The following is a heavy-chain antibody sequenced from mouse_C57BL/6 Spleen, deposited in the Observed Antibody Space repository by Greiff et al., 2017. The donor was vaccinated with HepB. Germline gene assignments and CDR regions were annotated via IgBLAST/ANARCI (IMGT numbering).Heavy chain of an antibody. CDR3: ARRAISPFDY. V-gene: IGHV5-6*01. J-gene: IGHJ2*01. D-gene: IGHD6-2*01. Sequence: EVQLVESGGDLVKPGGSLKLSCAASGFPFSSYGMSWVRQTPDKRLEWVATISSGGSYTYYPDSVKGRFTISRDNAKNTLYLQMSSLKSEDTAMYYCARRAISPFDYWGQGTTLTGSS. CDR1: GFPFSSYG. CDR2: ISSGGSYT.